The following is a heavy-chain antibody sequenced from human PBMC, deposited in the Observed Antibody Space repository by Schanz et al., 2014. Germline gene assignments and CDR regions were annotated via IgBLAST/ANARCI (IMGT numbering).Heavy chain of an antibody. CDR3: ARGIGGYGANNYFDY. J-gene: IGHJ4*02. V-gene: IGHV3-23*01. D-gene: IGHD5-12*01. Sequence: EVQLLDSGGGLVQPGGSLRLSCAASGFTFSSYAMTWVRQAPGKGLEWVSSISHSGGSKYYADSVKGRFTISRDNSENTLYLQMNSLRAEDTAVYSCARGIGGYGANNYFDYWGQGTLVTVSS. CDR2: ISHSGGSK. CDR1: GFTFSSYA.